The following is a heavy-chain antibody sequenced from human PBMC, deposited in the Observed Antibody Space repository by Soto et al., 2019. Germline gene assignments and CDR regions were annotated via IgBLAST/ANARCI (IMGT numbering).Heavy chain of an antibody. Sequence: GASVKVSCKASGYTFKNYGISWVRQAPGQGLEWMAWISAYNGNTNYAQKLQGRVTVTTDTSTSTAYMELRSLRSDDTAVYYCAKGITDTGGYYYYSMDVWGQGTAVTVSS. V-gene: IGHV1-18*01. CDR2: ISAYNGNT. D-gene: IGHD2-15*01. CDR3: AKGITDTGGYYYYSMDV. J-gene: IGHJ6*02. CDR1: GYTFKNYG.